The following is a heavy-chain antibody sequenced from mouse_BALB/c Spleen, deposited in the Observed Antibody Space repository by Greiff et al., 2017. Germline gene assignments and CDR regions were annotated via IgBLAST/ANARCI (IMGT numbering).Heavy chain of an antibody. CDR1: GFTFRDYY. CDR3: ARDYYGSSPFAY. CDR2: ISDGGSYT. Sequence: EVKLVESGGGLVKPGGSLKLSCAASGFTFRDYYMYWVRQTPEKRLEWVATISDGGSYTYYPDSVKGRFTISRDNAKNNLYLQMSSLKSEDTAMYYCARDYYGSSPFAYWGQGTLVTVSA. D-gene: IGHD1-1*01. J-gene: IGHJ3*01. V-gene: IGHV5-4*02.